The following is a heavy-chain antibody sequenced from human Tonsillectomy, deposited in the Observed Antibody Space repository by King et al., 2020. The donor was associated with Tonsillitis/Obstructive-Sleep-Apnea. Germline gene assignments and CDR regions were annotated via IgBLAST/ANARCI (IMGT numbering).Heavy chain of an antibody. J-gene: IGHJ1*01. CDR2: IKQDGSEK. CDR1: GFTFSSYW. Sequence: VQLVESGGGLVQPGGSLRLSCAASGFTFSSYWMSWVRQAPGKGLEWVANIKQDGSEKYYVDSVKGRFTISRDNAKNSLYLQMNSLRAEDTAVYYCARDYPGIAVAGPLSYFFIWGQGALVTVSS. D-gene: IGHD6-19*01. CDR3: ARDYPGIAVAGPLSYFFI. V-gene: IGHV3-7*03.